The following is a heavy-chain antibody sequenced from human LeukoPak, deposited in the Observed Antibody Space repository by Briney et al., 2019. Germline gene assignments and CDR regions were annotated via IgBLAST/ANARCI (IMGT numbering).Heavy chain of an antibody. CDR1: GFTFSSYA. CDR3: AKDYYDSSGHLDY. J-gene: IGHJ4*02. V-gene: IGHV3-9*01. Sequence: SGGSLRLSCAASGFTFSSYAMHWVRQAPGKGLEWVSGISWNSGSIGYADSVKGRFTISRDNAKNSLYLQMNSLRAEDTALYYCAKDYYDSSGHLDYWGQGTLVTVSS. D-gene: IGHD3-22*01. CDR2: ISWNSGSI.